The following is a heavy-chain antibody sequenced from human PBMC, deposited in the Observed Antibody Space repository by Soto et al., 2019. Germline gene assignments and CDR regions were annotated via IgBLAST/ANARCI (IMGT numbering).Heavy chain of an antibody. J-gene: IGHJ6*03. CDR2: ISWNSGSI. V-gene: IGHV3-9*01. Sequence: GGSLRLSCAASGFTFDDYAMHWVRQAPGKGLEWVSGISWNSGSIGYADSVKGRFTISRDNAKNSLYLQMNSLRAEDTALYYCAKGRSEYSGSPMDVWGKGTTVTVSS. CDR3: AKGRSEYSGSPMDV. CDR1: GFTFDDYA. D-gene: IGHD5-12*01.